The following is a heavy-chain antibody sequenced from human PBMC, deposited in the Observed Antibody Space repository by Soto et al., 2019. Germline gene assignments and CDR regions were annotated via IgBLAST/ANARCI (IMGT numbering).Heavy chain of an antibody. CDR3: AKDPDDYYDIIPCFDY. J-gene: IGHJ4*02. V-gene: IGHV3-23*01. Sequence: GGSLRLSCAASGFTFSSYAMSWVRQAPGKGLEWVSGISGSGGSTYYADSVKGRFTISRDNSKNTLYLQMNSLRAEDTAVYYCAKDPDDYYDIIPCFDYWGKGPLVTVPS. CDR1: GFTFSSYA. D-gene: IGHD3-22*01. CDR2: ISGSGGST.